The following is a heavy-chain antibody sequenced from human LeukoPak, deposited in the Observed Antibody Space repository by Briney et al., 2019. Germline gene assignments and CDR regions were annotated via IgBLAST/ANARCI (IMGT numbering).Heavy chain of an antibody. CDR1: GFTLSSYS. CDR2: ISSSSSTI. Sequence: GGSLTLSCAASGFTLSSYSMNGVRQAPGKGLEGVSYISSSSSTIYYADSLKGRFTISRDNAKNSLYLQMNSLRAEDTAVYYCARGGRYDILPGYLNLDYWGEGTRVTVSS. D-gene: IGHD3-9*01. V-gene: IGHV3-48*01. J-gene: IGHJ4*02. CDR3: ARGGRYDILPGYLNLDY.